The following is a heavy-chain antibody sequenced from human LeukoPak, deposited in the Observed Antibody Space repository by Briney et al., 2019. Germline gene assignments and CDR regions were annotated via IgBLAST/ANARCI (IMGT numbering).Heavy chain of an antibody. Sequence: ASAKVSCKASGYIFTGYYMHWVRQAPGQGLEWMGWINPNSGGTDYAQKFQGRVTMTRDTSISTAYMELSRLRSDDTAVYYCARHGGHGSSGWYRLPSDYWGQGTLVTVSS. V-gene: IGHV1-2*02. CDR3: ARHGGHGSSGWYRLPSDY. CDR1: GYIFTGYY. CDR2: INPNSGGT. J-gene: IGHJ4*02. D-gene: IGHD6-19*01.